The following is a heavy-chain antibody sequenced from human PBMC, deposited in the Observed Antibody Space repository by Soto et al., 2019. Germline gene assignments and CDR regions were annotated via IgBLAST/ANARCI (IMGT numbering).Heavy chain of an antibody. V-gene: IGHV4-30-2*01. Sequence: SETLSLTCAVSGGSISSGGYSWSWIRQPPGKGLEWIGYIYHSGSTYYNPSLKSRVTISVDRSKNQFSLKLSSVTAADTAVYYCARGEITNWFDPWGQGTLVTVSS. J-gene: IGHJ5*02. CDR1: GGSISSGGYS. CDR2: IYHSGST. CDR3: ARGEITNWFDP. D-gene: IGHD1-20*01.